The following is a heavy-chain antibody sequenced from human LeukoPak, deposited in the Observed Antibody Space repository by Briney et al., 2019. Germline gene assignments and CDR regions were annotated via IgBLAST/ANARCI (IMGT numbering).Heavy chain of an antibody. D-gene: IGHD4-17*01. Sequence: GGSLRLSCAASGFTFSSYWIYWVRQAPGKGLVWVSRIKSDGSSTAYVDSVKGRFTISRDNAKNSLYLQMNSLRAEDTALYYCAKAPISYGDYWYFDLWGRGTLVTVSS. CDR1: GFTFSSYW. J-gene: IGHJ2*01. V-gene: IGHV3-74*01. CDR3: AKAPISYGDYWYFDL. CDR2: IKSDGSST.